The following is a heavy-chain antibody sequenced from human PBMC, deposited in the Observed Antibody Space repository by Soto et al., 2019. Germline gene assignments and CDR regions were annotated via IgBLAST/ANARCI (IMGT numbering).Heavy chain of an antibody. CDR3: ARQASPGTYYDFWSGYRPGWPHRYYFDY. V-gene: IGHV1-18*01. CDR1: GYTFTSYG. CDR2: ISAYNGNT. Sequence: GASVKVSCKASGYTFTSYGISWVRQAPGQGLEWMGWISAYNGNTNYAQKLQGIVTMTTNISISTAYMELSSLRSEDTAVYYCARQASPGTYYDFWSGYRPGWPHRYYFDYWGQGTLVTVSS. D-gene: IGHD3-3*01. J-gene: IGHJ4*02.